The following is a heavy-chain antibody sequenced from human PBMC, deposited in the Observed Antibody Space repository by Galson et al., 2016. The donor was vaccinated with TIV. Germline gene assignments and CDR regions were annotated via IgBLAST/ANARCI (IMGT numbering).Heavy chain of an antibody. D-gene: IGHD2/OR15-2a*01. CDR1: GNSLNELV. J-gene: IGHJ5*02. CDR2: FDPEVSKT. Sequence: SVKVSCKVSGNSLNELVIHWVRQAPGKGLEWMGGFDPEVSKTVYAQMLQGRVTMAADTSTNTAYMELGSLRFEDTAVYYCATVTWFPGLSLDTWGQGTLVTASS. CDR3: ATVTWFPGLSLDT. V-gene: IGHV1-24*01.